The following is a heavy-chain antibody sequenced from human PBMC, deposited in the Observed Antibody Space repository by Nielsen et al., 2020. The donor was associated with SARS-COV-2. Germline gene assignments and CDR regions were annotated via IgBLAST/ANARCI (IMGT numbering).Heavy chain of an antibody. D-gene: IGHD3-9*01. J-gene: IGHJ4*02. CDR2: IIPILGIA. CDR3: ARGANYDILTGYYLAY. Sequence: SVKVSCKASGGTFSSYTISWVRQAPGQGLEWMGRIIPILGIANYAQKFQGRVTITADKSTSTAYMELSSLRSEDTAVYYCARGANYDILTGYYLAYWGQGTLVTVSS. V-gene: IGHV1-69*02. CDR1: GGTFSSYT.